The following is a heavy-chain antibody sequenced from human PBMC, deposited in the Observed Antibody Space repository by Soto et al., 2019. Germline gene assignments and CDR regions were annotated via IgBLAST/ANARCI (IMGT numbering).Heavy chain of an antibody. V-gene: IGHV4-34*01. Sequence: SETLSLTCAVYGGSFSGYYWSWIRQPPGKGLEWIGEINHSGSTNYNPSLKSRVTISVDTSKNQFSLKLSSVTAADTAVYYCARPFFDYWGQGTLVTVFS. CDR3: ARPFFDY. CDR1: GGSFSGYY. CDR2: INHSGST. J-gene: IGHJ4*02.